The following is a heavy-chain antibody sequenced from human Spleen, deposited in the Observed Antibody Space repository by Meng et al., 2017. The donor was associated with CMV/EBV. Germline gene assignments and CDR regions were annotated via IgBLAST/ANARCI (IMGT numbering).Heavy chain of an antibody. CDR2: INHSGST. J-gene: IGHJ4*02. D-gene: IGHD3-3*01. CDR3: ARGRRPIFFDY. V-gene: IGHV4-34*01. Sequence: SCAASGFSFRTYWMTWVRQPPGKGLEWIGEINHSGSTNYNPSLKSRVTISVDTSKNQFSLKLSSVTAADTAVYYCARGRRPIFFDYWGQGTLVTVSS. CDR1: GFSFRTYW.